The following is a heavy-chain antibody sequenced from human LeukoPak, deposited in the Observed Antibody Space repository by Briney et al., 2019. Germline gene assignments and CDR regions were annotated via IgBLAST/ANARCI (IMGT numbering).Heavy chain of an antibody. CDR1: GFTVSSNY. CDR3: ARATSGSYDDAFDI. CDR2: IYSGGST. D-gene: IGHD1-26*01. Sequence: GGSLRLSCAASGFTVSSNYMSWVRQAPVKGLEWVSVIYSGGSTYYADSVKGRFTISRDNSKNTLYLQMNSLRAEDTAVYYCARATSGSYDDAFDIWGQGTMVTVSS. J-gene: IGHJ3*02. V-gene: IGHV3-66*01.